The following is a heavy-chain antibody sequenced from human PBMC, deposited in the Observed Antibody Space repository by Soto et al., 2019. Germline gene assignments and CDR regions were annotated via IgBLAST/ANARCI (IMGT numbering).Heavy chain of an antibody. Sequence: HVQLQESGPGLVKTTQTLSLTCTVSGGSISSGGYYWRWIRQHPGKCLEWIGYIYYSGSTYYNPCLKSRVTMSVDTSKNQFSLKLSHVTSANMALYYAAQVTESFYYCDSSGNVPPLPYYLDCWGRGQMVTDSS. V-gene: IGHV4-31*03. D-gene: IGHD3-22*01. J-gene: IGHJ4*02. CDR3: AQVTESFYYCDSSGNVPPLPYYLDC. CDR1: GGSISSGGYY. CDR2: IYYSGST.